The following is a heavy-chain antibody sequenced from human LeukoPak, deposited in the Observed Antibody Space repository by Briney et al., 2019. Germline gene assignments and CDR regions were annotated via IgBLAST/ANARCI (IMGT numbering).Heavy chain of an antibody. V-gene: IGHV1-69*13. D-gene: IGHD6-13*01. CDR3: ARRKNIGSSSHFDY. CDR2: IIPIFGTA. CDR1: GGTFNIYA. J-gene: IGHJ4*02. Sequence: ASVTVSCKASGGTFNIYAISWVRQAPGQGLEWMGGIIPIFGTANYAQKFQGRVTITADESTSTAYMELSSLRSEDTAVYYCARRKNIGSSSHFDYWGQGTLVTVSS.